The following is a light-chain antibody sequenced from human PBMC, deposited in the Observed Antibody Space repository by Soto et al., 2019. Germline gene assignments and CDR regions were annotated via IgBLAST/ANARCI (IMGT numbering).Light chain of an antibody. J-gene: IGKJ4*01. CDR1: QDISNY. Sequence: DIQMTQSPSSLSASVGDRVTITCQASQDISNYLNWYQQKPGKAPKLVIYDASNLETGVPSRFSGSGSGTDFTFTISSLQPEDIATYYCQQYDNLLLTFGGGTKVEIK. V-gene: IGKV1-33*01. CDR3: QQYDNLLLT. CDR2: DAS.